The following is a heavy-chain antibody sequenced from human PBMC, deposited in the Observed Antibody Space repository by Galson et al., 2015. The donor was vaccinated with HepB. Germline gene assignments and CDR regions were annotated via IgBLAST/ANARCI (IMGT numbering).Heavy chain of an antibody. D-gene: IGHD1-1*01. Sequence: SLRLSCAASGFTFSSYAMSWVRQAPEKGLEWVSSISGSDGSTYYTDSVKGRFTISRDDSKSTLYLQMNSLRAEDTAVYYCAKDRRTGTTPPDGFDIWGQGTMVTVSS. CDR1: GFTFSSYA. J-gene: IGHJ3*02. CDR3: AKDRRTGTTPPDGFDI. V-gene: IGHV3-23*01. CDR2: ISGSDGST.